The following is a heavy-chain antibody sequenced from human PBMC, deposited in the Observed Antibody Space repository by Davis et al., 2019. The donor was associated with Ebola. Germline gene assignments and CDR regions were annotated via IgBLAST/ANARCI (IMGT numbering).Heavy chain of an antibody. J-gene: IGHJ4*02. CDR1: GFTFSSYG. CDR3: AKDSGYSYGYLLGY. CDR2: ISYDGSNK. V-gene: IGHV3-30*18. Sequence: GESLKISCAASGFTFSSYGMHWVRQAPGKGLEWVAVISYDGSNKYYADSVKGRFTISRDNSKNTLYLQMNSLRAEDTAVYYCAKDSGYSYGYLLGYWGQGTLVTVSS. D-gene: IGHD5-18*01.